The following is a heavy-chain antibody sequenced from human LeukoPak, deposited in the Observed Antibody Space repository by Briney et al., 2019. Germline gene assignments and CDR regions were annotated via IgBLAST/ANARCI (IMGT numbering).Heavy chain of an antibody. Sequence: SETLSLTCTVSAGSISSNSYYWGWIRQPPGKGLEWIGSIYYSGTTYYNPSLQSRVTISVDTSKNQFSLKLSSMTTADTALYYCVRGYCDVSSGHPKNFDYWDRGTLVTVSS. CDR3: VRGYCDVSSGHPKNFDY. V-gene: IGHV4-39*01. J-gene: IGHJ4*02. CDR1: AGSISSNSYY. D-gene: IGHD3-3*01. CDR2: IYYSGTT.